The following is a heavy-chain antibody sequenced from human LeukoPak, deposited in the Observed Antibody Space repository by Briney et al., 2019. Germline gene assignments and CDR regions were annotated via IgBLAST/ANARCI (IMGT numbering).Heavy chain of an antibody. D-gene: IGHD5-24*01. V-gene: IGHV3-33*01. CDR3: ARDRGGDGINYYFDY. J-gene: IGHJ4*02. Sequence: GGSLRLSCAASGFTFSSYDMHWVRQAPGKGLEWVAVIWYDGSNKYYADSVKGRFTISRDYSKNTLYLQVNSLRAEDTAVYYCARDRGGDGINYYFDYWGQGTLVTVSS. CDR2: IWYDGSNK. CDR1: GFTFSSYD.